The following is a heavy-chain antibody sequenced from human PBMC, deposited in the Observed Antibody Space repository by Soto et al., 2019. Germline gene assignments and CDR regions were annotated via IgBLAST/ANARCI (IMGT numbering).Heavy chain of an antibody. CDR3: AKTPEQWLVVFDY. D-gene: IGHD6-19*01. V-gene: IGHV3-23*01. Sequence: GGSLRLSCAASGFTFSSYAMSWVRQAPGKGLEWVSLISGSGGSTYYADSVKGRFTISRDKSKSTLYLQMNSLRAEDTAVYYCAKTPEQWLVVFDYWGQGTLVTVSS. CDR2: ISGSGGST. J-gene: IGHJ4*02. CDR1: GFTFSSYA.